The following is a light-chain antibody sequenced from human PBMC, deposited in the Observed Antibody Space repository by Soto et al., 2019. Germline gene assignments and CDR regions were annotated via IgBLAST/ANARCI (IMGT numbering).Light chain of an antibody. J-gene: IGKJ5*01. CDR2: GAS. Sequence: EIVLTQSPGTLSLSPVERATLSCRASQSVSSSYLAWYQQKPGQAPRLLIYGASSRATGIPDRFSGSGSGTDFTLTISSLEPEDFAVYYCQQRSNWPLSITFGQGTRLEIK. CDR3: QQRSNWPLSIT. CDR1: QSVSSSY. V-gene: IGKV3D-20*02.